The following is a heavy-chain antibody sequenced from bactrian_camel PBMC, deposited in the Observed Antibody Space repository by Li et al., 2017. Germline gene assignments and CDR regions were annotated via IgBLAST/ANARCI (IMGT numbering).Heavy chain of an antibody. J-gene: IGHJ4*01. D-gene: IGHD5*01. CDR2: MNNNPAT. Sequence: HVQLVESGGGSVQAGGSLTLSCDASQYTFSAYCMGWSRQDPGKEREGVAAMNNNPATYSDAVKGRFTISRDAGDVAGNITLFLQMNDLKPEDTAMYYCAVDGWGARCSVRAGWYRLGQGTQVTVS. V-gene: IGHV3S55*01. CDR1: QYTFSAYC.